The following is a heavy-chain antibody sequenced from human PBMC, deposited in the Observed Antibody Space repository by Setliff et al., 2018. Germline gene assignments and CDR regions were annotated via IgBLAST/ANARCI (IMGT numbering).Heavy chain of an antibody. D-gene: IGHD6-13*01. Sequence: PGGSLRISCAASGFTFNSYSMNWVRQAPGKGLEWVSSISSSSSYIYYADSVKGRFTISRDNAKNSLYLQMNSLRAEDTAVYYCARDRIAAADAIHYYYFAMDVWGQGTTVTVSS. CDR2: ISSSSSYI. CDR1: GFTFNSYS. V-gene: IGHV3-21*01. CDR3: ARDRIAAADAIHYYYFAMDV. J-gene: IGHJ6*02.